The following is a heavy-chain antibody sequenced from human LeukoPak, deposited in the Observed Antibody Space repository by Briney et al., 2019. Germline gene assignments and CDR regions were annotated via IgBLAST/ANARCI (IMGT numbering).Heavy chain of an antibody. CDR2: IDQSGNT. J-gene: IGHJ4*02. CDR1: GGSIHIASFSAYY. Sequence: PSETLSLTCAVYGGSIHIASFSAYYWTWVRQSPGRGLQWIGEIDQSGNTHYNPSLKSRVTMSVDKSKNQFSLKLTSVTAADTAVYYCARAPATGYCSGGSCYSDYWGQGTLVTVSS. CDR3: ARAPATGYCSGGSCYSDY. V-gene: IGHV4-34*01. D-gene: IGHD2-15*01.